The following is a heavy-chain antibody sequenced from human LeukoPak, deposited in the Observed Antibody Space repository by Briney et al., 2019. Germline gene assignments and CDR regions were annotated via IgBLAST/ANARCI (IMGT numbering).Heavy chain of an antibody. CDR3: ARGPSSSWYEIYFDY. Sequence: PGGSLRLSCAASGFTVSSNYMSWVRQAPGKGLEWVSVIYSGGSTYYADSVRGRFTISRDNSKNTLYLQMNSLRAEDTAVYYCARGPSSSWYEIYFDYWGQGTLVTVSS. CDR1: GFTVSSNY. D-gene: IGHD6-13*01. CDR2: IYSGGST. V-gene: IGHV3-53*01. J-gene: IGHJ4*02.